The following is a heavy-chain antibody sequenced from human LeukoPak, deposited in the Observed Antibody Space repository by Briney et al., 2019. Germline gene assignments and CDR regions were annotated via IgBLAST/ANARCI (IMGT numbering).Heavy chain of an antibody. CDR2: ISAYNGNT. CDR3: ARDITIFGVVIMAAPDY. Sequence: ASVKVSCKASGYTFTSYGISWVRQAPGQGLEWMGWISAYNGNTNYAQKLQGRVTMTTDTSTSTAYMELRSLRPDDTAVYYCARDITIFGVVIMAAPDYWGQGTLVTVSS. V-gene: IGHV1-18*01. J-gene: IGHJ4*02. CDR1: GYTFTSYG. D-gene: IGHD3-3*01.